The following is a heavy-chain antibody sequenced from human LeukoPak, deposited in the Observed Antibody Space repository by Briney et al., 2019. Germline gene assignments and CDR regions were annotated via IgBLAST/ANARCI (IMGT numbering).Heavy chain of an antibody. CDR3: ARRGPYFDY. J-gene: IGHJ4*02. V-gene: IGHV3-30*02. Sequence: GGSLRLSCAASGFTFSSYGMHWVRQAPGKGLEWVAFIRYDGSNKYYADSVKGRFTISRDNAKNSLYLQMNSLRPEDTSIYYCARRGPYFDYWGQGILVTVSS. CDR2: IRYDGSNK. D-gene: IGHD3-10*01. CDR1: GFTFSSYG.